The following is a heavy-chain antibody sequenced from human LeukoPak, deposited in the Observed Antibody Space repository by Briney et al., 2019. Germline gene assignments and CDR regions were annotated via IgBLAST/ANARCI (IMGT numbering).Heavy chain of an antibody. V-gene: IGHV4-39*01. CDR1: GDSITGSSYY. Sequence: SETLSLTCTVSGDSITGSSYYWGWIRQPPGKGLEWIGSMYYSGSTYSNPSLKSRVTISVDTSKNQFSLQLSSATAADTAVYYCARHYYDSTGYYYFDYWGQGTLVTVSS. CDR3: ARHYYDSTGYYYFDY. CDR2: MYYSGST. J-gene: IGHJ4*02. D-gene: IGHD3-22*01.